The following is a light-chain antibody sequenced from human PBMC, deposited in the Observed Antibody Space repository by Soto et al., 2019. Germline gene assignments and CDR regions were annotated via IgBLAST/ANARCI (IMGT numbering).Light chain of an antibody. J-gene: IGLJ2*01. CDR1: SGSIASNY. Sequence: FMLTQPHSVSESPGKTVTISCTRSSGSIASNYVQWYQQRPGSAPTTVIYEDNQRPSGVPDRFSGSIDSSSNSASLTISGLKTEDEAYYYCQSYDIGAVFGGGTKLTVL. CDR2: EDN. V-gene: IGLV6-57*03. CDR3: QSYDIGAV.